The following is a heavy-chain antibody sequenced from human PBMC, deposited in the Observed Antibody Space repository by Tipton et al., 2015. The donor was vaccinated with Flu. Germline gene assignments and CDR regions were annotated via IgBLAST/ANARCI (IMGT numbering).Heavy chain of an antibody. CDR1: GLNVSSNY. D-gene: IGHD1-26*01. CDR3: SGTQGTFDI. Sequence: SLRLSCAASGLNVSSNYMSWVRQAPGKGLEWVSVIYSGGSTYYADSVKGRFTISRDNSKNTLYRQMNSLRAEDTAVYYCSGTQGTFDIWGQGTMVTVSS. J-gene: IGHJ3*02. V-gene: IGHV3-53*01. CDR2: IYSGGST.